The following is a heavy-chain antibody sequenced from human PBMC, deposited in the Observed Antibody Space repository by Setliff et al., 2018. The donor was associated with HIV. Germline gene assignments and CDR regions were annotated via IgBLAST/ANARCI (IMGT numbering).Heavy chain of an antibody. CDR3: ASSYGDYDAFDI. CDR2: ISGYNGNT. Sequence: ASVKVSCKASGYTFSRYGISWVRQAPGQGLEWMGWISGYNGNTKYVQKFQGRVTMTTDTSTSTVYMELRSLRSDDTAVYYCASSYGDYDAFDIWGQGTMVTVSS. CDR1: GYTFSRYG. V-gene: IGHV1-18*01. J-gene: IGHJ3*02. D-gene: IGHD4-17*01.